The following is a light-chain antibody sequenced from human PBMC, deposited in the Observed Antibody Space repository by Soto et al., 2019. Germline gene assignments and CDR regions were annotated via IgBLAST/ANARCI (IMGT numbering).Light chain of an antibody. CDR2: AVN. Sequence: QSALTQPRSVSGSPGQSVTISCTGTSSDVGDYNYVCWYQQHPGKAPKLLIYAVNMRPSGVPDRFSGSKSGNTASLTISGLQAEYEADYSCCSYAGSYTWVFGGGTKLTVL. CDR3: CSYAGSYTWV. V-gene: IGLV2-11*01. J-gene: IGLJ3*02. CDR1: SSDVGDYNY.